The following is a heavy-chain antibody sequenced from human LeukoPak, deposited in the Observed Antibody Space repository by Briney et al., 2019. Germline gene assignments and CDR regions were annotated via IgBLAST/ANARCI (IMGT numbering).Heavy chain of an antibody. CDR3: AKDRTVVGATSFDY. CDR2: IAYDGSVK. CDR1: GFPFSTFG. D-gene: IGHD1-26*01. Sequence: GGSLRLSCAASGFPFSTFGMHWVRQAPGKGLEWVAAIAYDGSVKYYPDSVKGRLTISRDNSKNTLYLQMNSLRAEDTAVYYCAKDRTVVGATSFDYWGLGTLVTVSS. V-gene: IGHV3-30*18. J-gene: IGHJ4*02.